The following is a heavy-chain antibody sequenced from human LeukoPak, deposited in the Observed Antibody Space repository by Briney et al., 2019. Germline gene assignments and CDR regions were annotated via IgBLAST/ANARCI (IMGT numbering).Heavy chain of an antibody. CDR1: GGSISSYY. Sequence: SETLSLTCTVSGGSISSYYWSWIRQPPGKGLEWIGYIYYSGSTNYNPSLKSRVTISVDTSKNQFSLKLSSVTAADTAVYYCARRLDYYYGVDVWGQGTTVTVSS. J-gene: IGHJ6*02. CDR2: IYYSGST. CDR3: ARRLDYYYGVDV. V-gene: IGHV4-59*08.